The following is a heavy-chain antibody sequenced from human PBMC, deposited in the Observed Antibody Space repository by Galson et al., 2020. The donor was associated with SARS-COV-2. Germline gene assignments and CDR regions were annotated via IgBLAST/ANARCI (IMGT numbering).Heavy chain of an antibody. Sequence: LSLTCAASGFTFTTYWMSWVRQAPGKGLEWVANIKQDGSETYYVDSVKGRLTLSSDNTKNSLYLQMNSLRAEDTAVYYCARDQDGYNDFWGQGTQVTVSS. D-gene: IGHD1-1*01. J-gene: IGHJ4*02. CDR2: IKQDGSET. V-gene: IGHV3-7*01. CDR3: ARDQDGYNDF. CDR1: GFTFTTYW.